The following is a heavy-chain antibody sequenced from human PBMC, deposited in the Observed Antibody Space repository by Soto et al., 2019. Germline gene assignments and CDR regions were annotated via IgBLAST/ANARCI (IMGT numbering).Heavy chain of an antibody. CDR3: ARTSSYGTDAFDI. J-gene: IGHJ3*02. Sequence: SVKVSCQASGGTFSSYTISWVRQAPGQGLEWMGRIIPILGIANYAQKFQGRVTITADKSTSTAYMELSSLRSEDTAVYYCARTSSYGTDAFDIWGQGTMVTVSS. V-gene: IGHV1-69*02. CDR1: GGTFSSYT. D-gene: IGHD4-17*01. CDR2: IIPILGIA.